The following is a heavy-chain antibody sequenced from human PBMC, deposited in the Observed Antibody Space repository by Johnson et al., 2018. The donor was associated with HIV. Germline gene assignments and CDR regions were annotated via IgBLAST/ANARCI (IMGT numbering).Heavy chain of an antibody. V-gene: IGHV3-20*04. CDR1: GFTFDDYG. CDR3: ARDNPGYCSGGSCHDAFDI. CDR2: INWNGGST. D-gene: IGHD2-15*01. Sequence: VQLVESGGGVVRPGGSLRLSCAASGFTFDDYGMSWVRQAPGKGLEWVSGINWNGGSTGYVDSVKGRFTISRDNSKNSLYLQMNSLRAEDTAVYYCARDNPGYCSGGSCHDAFDIWGQGTMVTVSS. J-gene: IGHJ3*02.